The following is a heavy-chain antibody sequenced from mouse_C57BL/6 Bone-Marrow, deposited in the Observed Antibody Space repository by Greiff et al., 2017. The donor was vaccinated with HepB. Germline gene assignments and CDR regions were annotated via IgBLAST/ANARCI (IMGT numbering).Heavy chain of an antibody. CDR3: ASPARQLRLLFAY. V-gene: IGHV1-55*01. J-gene: IGHJ3*01. D-gene: IGHD3-2*02. CDR1: GYTFTSYW. Sequence: QVQLQQPGAELVKPGASVKMSCKASGYTFTSYWITWVKQRPGQGLEWIGDIYPGSGSTNYNEKFKSKATLTVDTSSSTAYMQLSSRTSEDSAVYYCASPARQLRLLFAYWGQGTLVTVSA. CDR2: IYPGSGST.